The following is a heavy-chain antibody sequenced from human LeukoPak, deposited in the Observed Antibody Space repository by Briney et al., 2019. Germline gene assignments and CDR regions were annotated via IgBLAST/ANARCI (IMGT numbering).Heavy chain of an antibody. V-gene: IGHV3-7*01. CDR2: INPDGRDT. CDR1: GFTFNSCW. D-gene: IGHD2-21*02. Sequence: GGSLRLSCVVSGFTFNSCWMNWVRQAPGKGLEWVAHINPDGRDTYYVDSVKGRFTISRDNAQNSMYLQMNSLRVEDTAVYYCATWGDATAEYFQRWGQGTLVTVSS. CDR3: ATWGDATAEYFQR. J-gene: IGHJ1*01.